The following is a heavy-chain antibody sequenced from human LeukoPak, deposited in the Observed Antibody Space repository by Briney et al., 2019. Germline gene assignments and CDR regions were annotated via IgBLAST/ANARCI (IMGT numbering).Heavy chain of an antibody. V-gene: IGHV4-61*02. D-gene: IGHD3-22*01. Sequence: SETLSLTRTVSGGSISSGSYYWSWIRQPARKGLEWIGRIYTSGSTNYNPSLKSRVTISVDTSKNQFSLKLSSVTAADTAVYYCARAAFGYYDSSGTDYWGQGTLVTVSS. CDR2: IYTSGST. J-gene: IGHJ4*02. CDR3: ARAAFGYYDSSGTDY. CDR1: GGSISSGSYY.